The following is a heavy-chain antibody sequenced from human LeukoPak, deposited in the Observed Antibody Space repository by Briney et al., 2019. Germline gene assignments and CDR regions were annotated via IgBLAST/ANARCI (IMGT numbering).Heavy chain of an antibody. CDR1: GFTFSSFA. CDR3: ARAFWVDTAMVPDY. V-gene: IGHV3-64*04. Sequence: GGSLRLSCSASGFTFSSFAMHWVRQAPGKGLEYVSAISSNGATTYYADSVKGRFTISRDNAKNTLYLQMNSLRVEDTAVYYCARAFWVDTAMVPDYWGQGTLVTVSS. J-gene: IGHJ4*02. CDR2: ISSNGATT. D-gene: IGHD5-18*01.